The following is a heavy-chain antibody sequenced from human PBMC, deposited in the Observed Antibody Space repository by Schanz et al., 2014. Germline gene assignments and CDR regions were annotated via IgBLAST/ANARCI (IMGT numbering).Heavy chain of an antibody. CDR3: ARPALWFGDNCFDP. CDR1: GFTFSSHW. D-gene: IGHD3-10*01. J-gene: IGHJ5*02. V-gene: IGHV3-74*02. Sequence: EVQLVESGGDLVQPGGSLRLSCAASGFTFSSHWMHWVRQDPGKGLVWVARINSVGSNTDYADSVTGRFTISRDNAKNTLYLQMNSLRAEDTAVYYCARPALWFGDNCFDPWGQGTLVTVPS. CDR2: INSVGSNT.